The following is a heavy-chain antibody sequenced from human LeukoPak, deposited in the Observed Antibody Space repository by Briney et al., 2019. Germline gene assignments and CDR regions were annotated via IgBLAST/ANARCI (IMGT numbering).Heavy chain of an antibody. J-gene: IGHJ4*02. D-gene: IGHD4-17*01. CDR3: ARDTYDDYVPLDY. CDR1: GFTFTTFT. CDR2: INRGGGGT. Sequence: GGSLRLSCAASGFTFTTFTMSWVRQAPGKGLEWVSAINRGGGGTYYADFVKGRFTISRDNSKNTLYLQMNSLRAEDTAVYYCARDTYDDYVPLDYWGQGTLVTVSS. V-gene: IGHV3-23*01.